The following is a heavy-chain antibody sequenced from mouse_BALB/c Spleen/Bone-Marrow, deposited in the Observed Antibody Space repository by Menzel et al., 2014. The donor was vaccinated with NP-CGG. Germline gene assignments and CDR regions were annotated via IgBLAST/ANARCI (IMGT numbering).Heavy chain of an antibody. CDR3: ARNYDYDEGACFTY. V-gene: IGHV1S132*01. J-gene: IGHJ3*01. CDR1: GYTFTNYW. D-gene: IGHD2-4*01. Sequence: QVQLQQSGAEVVNPGASVKLSCRTSGYTFTNYWIQWVKQRPGQGLGWIGEIFPGTDTTYYNEKFKDKATLTIDTSSSTAYMQLSNLTSEDSAVYFCARNYDYDEGACFTYWGQGTLVTVSA. CDR2: IFPGTDTT.